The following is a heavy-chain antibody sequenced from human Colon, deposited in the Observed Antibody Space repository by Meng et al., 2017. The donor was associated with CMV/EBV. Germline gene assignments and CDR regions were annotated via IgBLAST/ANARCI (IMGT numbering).Heavy chain of an antibody. CDR2: IAWDGDTS. J-gene: IGHJ4*02. D-gene: IGHD3-3*01. CDR1: GFSLSNYA. Sequence: GASLKISCAASGFSLSNYAMHWVRQAPGKGLEWVSVIAWDGDTSYYVDSVKGRFTISRDTSKNSLYLEMNNLRPEDTAFYYCVKGGADLKWLLFDSWGPGTLVT. CDR3: VKGGADLKWLLFDS. V-gene: IGHV3-43D*03.